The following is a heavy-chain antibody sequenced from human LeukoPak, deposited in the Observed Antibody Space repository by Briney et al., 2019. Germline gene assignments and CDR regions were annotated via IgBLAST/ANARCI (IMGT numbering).Heavy chain of an antibody. J-gene: IGHJ4*02. CDR1: GXFINSYY. Sequence: SETLSLTCTVSGXFINSYYWSWIRQPPGKGLEWIGYIYYSGSTDYNPSLKSRVTISVDTSKNQFSLKLSSVTAADTAVYYCARYHSRGVDYWGQGTLVTVSS. V-gene: IGHV4-59*01. CDR3: ARYHSRGVDY. CDR2: IYYSGST. D-gene: IGHD1-14*01.